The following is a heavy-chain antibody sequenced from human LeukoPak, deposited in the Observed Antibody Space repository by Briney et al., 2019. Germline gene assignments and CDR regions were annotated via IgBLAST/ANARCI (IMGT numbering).Heavy chain of an antibody. CDR1: GYTFTGYY. CDR2: INPNSGGT. Sequence: ASVKVSCKASGYTFTGYYMHWVRQAPGQGLEWMGWINPNSGGTNYAQKFQGRVTMTEDTSTDTAYMELSSLRSEDTAVYYCATVLFQWLPSFGMDVWGQGTTVTVSS. D-gene: IGHD6-19*01. J-gene: IGHJ6*02. CDR3: ATVLFQWLPSFGMDV. V-gene: IGHV1-2*02.